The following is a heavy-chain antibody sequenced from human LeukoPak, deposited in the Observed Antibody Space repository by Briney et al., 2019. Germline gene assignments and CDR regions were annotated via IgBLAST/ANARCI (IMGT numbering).Heavy chain of an antibody. CDR1: GFTFSSYA. CDR3: ARDHGYKRTKNYFDY. D-gene: IGHD1/OR15-1a*01. V-gene: IGHV3-30*04. CDR2: ISYDGSNK. Sequence: GGSLRLSCAASGFTFSSYAMHWVRQAPGKGLEWVAVISYDGSNKYYADSVKGRFTISRDNSKNTMYLQMNSLRAEDTAVYYCARDHGYKRTKNYFDYWGQGTLVTVSS. J-gene: IGHJ4*02.